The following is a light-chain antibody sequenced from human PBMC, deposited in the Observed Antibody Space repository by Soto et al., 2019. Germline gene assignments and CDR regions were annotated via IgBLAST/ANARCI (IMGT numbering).Light chain of an antibody. CDR3: SSYTSSITYV. CDR2: DVS. J-gene: IGLJ1*01. CDR1: SSDVGSYNR. V-gene: IGLV2-18*02. Sequence: QSVLTQPPSVSGSPGQSVTISCTGTSSDVGSYNRVSWYQQPPGTAPKLMIYDVSNRPSGVPDRFSGSKSGNTASLTISGLQAEYEADYYCSSYTSSITYVFGTGTKVTVL.